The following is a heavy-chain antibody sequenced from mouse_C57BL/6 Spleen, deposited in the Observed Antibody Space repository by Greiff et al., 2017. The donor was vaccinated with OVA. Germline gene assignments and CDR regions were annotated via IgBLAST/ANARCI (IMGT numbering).Heavy chain of an antibody. CDR1: GYTFTDYE. V-gene: IGHV1-15*01. Sequence: VQLQQSGAELVRPGASVTLSCKASGYTFTDYEMHWVKQTPVHGLEWIGAIDPETGGTAYNQKFKGKAILTADTSSSTAYMELRSLSSEDSAVYYCTRDYGSSPPFAYWGQGTLVTVSA. CDR2: IDPETGGT. D-gene: IGHD1-1*01. J-gene: IGHJ3*01. CDR3: TRDYGSSPPFAY.